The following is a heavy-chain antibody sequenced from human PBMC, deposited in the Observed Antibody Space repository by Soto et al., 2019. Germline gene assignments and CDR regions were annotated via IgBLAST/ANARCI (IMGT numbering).Heavy chain of an antibody. CDR2: ISGGT. J-gene: IGHJ6*02. CDR1: GYTFTGYY. CDR3: ARRREFYYYYGMDV. V-gene: IGHV1-2*02. Sequence: ASVKVSCKASGYTFTGYYMHWVRQAPGQGLEWMGWISGGTNYAQKFQGRVTMTRDTSISTAYMELSRLRSDDTAVYYCARRREFYYYYGMDVWGQGPTVTVPS.